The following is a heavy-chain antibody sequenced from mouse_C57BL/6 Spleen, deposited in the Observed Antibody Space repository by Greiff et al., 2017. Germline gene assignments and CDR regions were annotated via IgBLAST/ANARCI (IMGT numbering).Heavy chain of an antibody. CDR2: ISYDGSN. CDR3: ARDHYGSSSYAMDY. CDR1: GYSITSGYY. J-gene: IGHJ4*01. D-gene: IGHD1-1*01. V-gene: IGHV3-6*01. Sequence: EVQLQQSGPGLVKPSQSLSLTCSVTGYSITSGYYWNWIRQFPGNKLEWMGYISYDGSNNYNPSLKNRISITRDTSKNQFFLKLNSVTTEDTATYYCARDHYGSSSYAMDYWGQGTSVTVSS.